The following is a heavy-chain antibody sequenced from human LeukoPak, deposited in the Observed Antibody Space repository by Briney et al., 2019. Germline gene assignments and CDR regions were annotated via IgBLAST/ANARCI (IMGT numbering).Heavy chain of an antibody. V-gene: IGHV4-39*07. Sequence: PSETLSLTCTVSGGSLSSSSYYWGWIRQPPGKGLEWIGSIYYSGSTYYNPSLKSRVTISVDTSKNQFSLKLSPVTAADTAVYYCATEVVVIIGPPIDYWGQGTLVTVSS. CDR2: IYYSGST. J-gene: IGHJ4*02. CDR3: ATEVVVIIGPPIDY. D-gene: IGHD3-22*01. CDR1: GGSLSSSSYY.